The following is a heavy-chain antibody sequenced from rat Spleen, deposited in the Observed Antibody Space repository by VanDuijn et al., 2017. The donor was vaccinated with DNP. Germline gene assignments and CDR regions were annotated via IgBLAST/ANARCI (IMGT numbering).Heavy chain of an antibody. J-gene: IGHJ2*01. CDR1: GFTFSSYW. D-gene: IGHD1-11*01. V-gene: IGHV5-58*01. CDR3: ARGGRSYFDY. Sequence: EVQLVESGGGLVQPGRSLKLSCAASGFTFSSYWMFWIRQAPGKGLEWVASINTDGGGTSYPDSVKGRFTISRDNAKNTLYLQMNSLRSEDTATYYCARGGRSYFDYWGQGVMVTVSS. CDR2: INTDGGGT.